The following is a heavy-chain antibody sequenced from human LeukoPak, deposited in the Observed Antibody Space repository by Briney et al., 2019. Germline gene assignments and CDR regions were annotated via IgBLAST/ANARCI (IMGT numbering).Heavy chain of an antibody. CDR3: AREVNYYDSSGHIVVRYFDL. CDR1: GGSISSGGYY. Sequence: PSETLSLTCTVSGGSISSGGYYWSWIRQHPGKGLEWIGYIYYSGSTYYNPSLKSRVTISVDTSKNQFSLKLSSVTAADTAVYYCAREVNYYDSSGHIVVRYFDLWGRGTLVTVSS. CDR2: IYYSGST. D-gene: IGHD3-22*01. V-gene: IGHV4-31*03. J-gene: IGHJ2*01.